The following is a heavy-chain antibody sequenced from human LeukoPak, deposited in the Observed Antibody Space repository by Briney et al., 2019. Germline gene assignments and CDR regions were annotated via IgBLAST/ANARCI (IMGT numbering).Heavy chain of an antibody. CDR1: GGSISSYY. D-gene: IGHD2-2*01. CDR2: IYYSGST. CDR3: ARGYCTTTSCSSLDY. V-gene: IGHV4-59*12. J-gene: IGHJ4*02. Sequence: SETLSLTCTVSGGSISSYYWSWIRQPPGKGLEWIGYIYYSGSTNYNPSLKSRVTVSVDTSKNQFSLKLSSLTAADTAVYYCARGYCTTTSCSSLDYWGQGTLVTVSS.